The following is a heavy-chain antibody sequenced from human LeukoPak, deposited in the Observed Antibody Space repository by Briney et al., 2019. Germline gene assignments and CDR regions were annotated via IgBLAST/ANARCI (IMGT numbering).Heavy chain of an antibody. CDR3: ARDGWNYYDSSGYSLI. CDR1: GGSISSGSYY. D-gene: IGHD3-22*01. Sequence: KTSETLSLTCTVSGGSISSGSYYWSWNRQPAGKGLEWIGRIYTSGSTNYNPSLKSRVTISVDTSKNQFSLKLSSVTAADTAVYYCARDGWNYYDSSGYSLIWGQGTLVTVSS. CDR2: IYTSGST. J-gene: IGHJ4*02. V-gene: IGHV4-61*02.